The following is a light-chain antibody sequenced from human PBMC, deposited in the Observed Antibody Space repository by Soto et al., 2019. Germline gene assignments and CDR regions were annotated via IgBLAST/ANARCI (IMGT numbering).Light chain of an antibody. V-gene: IGKV4-1*01. CDR3: QQYYSTPRT. CDR1: QSISDT. CDR2: WAS. Sequence: EIVMTQSPVTLSVSPGGRATLSCRASQSISDTLAWYQQKPGQPPKLLIYWASTRESGVPDRFSGSGSGTDFTLTISSLQAEDVAVYYCQQYYSTPRTFGQGTKVDIK. J-gene: IGKJ1*01.